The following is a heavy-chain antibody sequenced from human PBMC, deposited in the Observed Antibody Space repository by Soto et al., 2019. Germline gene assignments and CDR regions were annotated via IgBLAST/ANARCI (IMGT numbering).Heavy chain of an antibody. Sequence: NPSETLSLTCAVYGGSISSGGYSWSWIRQPPGKGLEWIGYIYHSGSTYYNPSLKSRVTISVDRSKNQFSLKLSSVTAADTAVYYCAREVNVIAALDPWGQGSLVTVSS. CDR2: IYHSGST. J-gene: IGHJ5*02. CDR1: GGSISSGGYS. CDR3: AREVNVIAALDP. D-gene: IGHD6-6*01. V-gene: IGHV4-30-2*01.